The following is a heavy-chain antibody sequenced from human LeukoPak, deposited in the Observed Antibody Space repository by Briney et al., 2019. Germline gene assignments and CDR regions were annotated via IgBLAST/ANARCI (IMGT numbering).Heavy chain of an antibody. CDR3: ARDVVPAAIHGGDYYYYMDV. Sequence: GASVKVSCKASVYTFTSYGISWVRQAPGQRLEWMGWISDYNGNTNYTQKLQGRVTMTTDTSTSTAYMELRSLRSDDTAVYYCARDVVPAAIHGGDYYYYMDVWGKGTTVTISS. CDR2: ISDYNGNT. D-gene: IGHD2-2*01. V-gene: IGHV1-18*01. J-gene: IGHJ6*03. CDR1: VYTFTSYG.